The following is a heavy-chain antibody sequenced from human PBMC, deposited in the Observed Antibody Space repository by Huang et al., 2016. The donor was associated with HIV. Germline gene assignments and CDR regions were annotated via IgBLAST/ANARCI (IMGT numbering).Heavy chain of an antibody. CDR2: ITPIFDKT. CDR1: GGTFSSYV. D-gene: IGHD1-26*01. J-gene: IGHJ4*02. CDR3: ATGPRGSGSFN. Sequence: QVQLVQSGVEVKKPGSSVKVSCKASGGTFSSYVISWVRKAPGQGLEWMGGITPIFDKTNYAQKFQGRVTIIADESTRTAYMEMSSLRPEDTAAYYCATGPRGSGSFNWGQGTLVIVSS. V-gene: IGHV1-69*01.